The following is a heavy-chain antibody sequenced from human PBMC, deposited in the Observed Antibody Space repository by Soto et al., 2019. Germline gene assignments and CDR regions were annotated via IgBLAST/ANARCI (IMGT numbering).Heavy chain of an antibody. D-gene: IGHD3-10*01. CDR2: ISGSGGYT. Sequence: EVQLLESGGDLVQPGGSLRLSCVASGLTFSSYAMSWVRQAPGKGLEWVSVISGSGGYTDYADSVNGRFTISRDNSKNALCLQMNSLRAEDTALYYCAKRFRGVLLNPEVDWGQGTLVTVSS. CDR3: AKRFRGVLLNPEVD. V-gene: IGHV3-23*01. J-gene: IGHJ4*02. CDR1: GLTFSSYA.